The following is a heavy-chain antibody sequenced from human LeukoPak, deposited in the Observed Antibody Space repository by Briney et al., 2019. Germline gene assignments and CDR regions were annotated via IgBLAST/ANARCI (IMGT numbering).Heavy chain of an antibody. CDR2: ISGGGSYI. V-gene: IGHV3-21*01. Sequence: GGSLRLSCAASGFTCSSHTMNWVRQAPGKGLEWVSSISGGGSYIYYADSVKGRFTISRDNAKNSVSLQMNSLRAEDTAVYYCARVPIAISDFFDYWGQGALVAVSS. CDR3: ARVPIAISDFFDY. J-gene: IGHJ4*02. CDR1: GFTCSSHT. D-gene: IGHD6-13*01.